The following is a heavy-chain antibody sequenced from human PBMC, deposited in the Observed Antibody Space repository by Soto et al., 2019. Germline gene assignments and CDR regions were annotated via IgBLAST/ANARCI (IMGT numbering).Heavy chain of an antibody. Sequence: PGGSLRLSCAGSGFTFSSYAMSWVRQAPGKGLEWVSSISGSDDGTYYADSVKGRFTISRDNSINTLYLHMNSLRAEDTAVYYCAKDRSSGWYESFDYWGQGTLVTVSS. V-gene: IGHV3-23*01. CDR1: GFTFSSYA. CDR2: ISGSDDGT. J-gene: IGHJ4*02. D-gene: IGHD6-19*01. CDR3: AKDRSSGWYESFDY.